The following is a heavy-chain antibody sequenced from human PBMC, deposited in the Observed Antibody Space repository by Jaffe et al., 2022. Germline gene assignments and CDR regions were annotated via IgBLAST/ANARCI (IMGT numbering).Heavy chain of an antibody. V-gene: IGHV2-5*01. Sequence: QITLKESGPTLVKPTQTLTLTCTFSGFSLSTSGVGVGWIRQPPGKALEWLALIYWNDDKRYSPSLKSRLTITKDTSKNQVVLTMTNMDPVDTATYYCAHRFRITMVQGVIIARHAPWYFDYWGQGTLVTVSS. D-gene: IGHD3-10*01. CDR1: GFSLSTSGVG. CDR3: AHRFRITMVQGVIIARHAPWYFDY. J-gene: IGHJ4*02. CDR2: IYWNDDK.